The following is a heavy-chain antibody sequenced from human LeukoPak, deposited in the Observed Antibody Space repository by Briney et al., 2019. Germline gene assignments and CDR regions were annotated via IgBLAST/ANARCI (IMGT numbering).Heavy chain of an antibody. D-gene: IGHD5-18*01. CDR3: ARGYSYYHYYMDV. J-gene: IGHJ6*03. CDR2: IYYSGST. CDR1: GGSISNYY. Sequence: SETLSLTCIVSGGSISNYYWSWIRQPPGKGLEWIGYIYYSGSTNYNPSLKSRVTISVDTSKNQFSLKLSSVTAADTAVYYCARGYSYYHYYMDVWGKGTTVTVSS. V-gene: IGHV4-59*01.